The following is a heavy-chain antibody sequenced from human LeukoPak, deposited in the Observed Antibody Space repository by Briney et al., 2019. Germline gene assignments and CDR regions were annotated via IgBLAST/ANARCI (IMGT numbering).Heavy chain of an antibody. Sequence: GGSLRLSCAASGFTFSSYAMSWVRQAPGKGLEWVSAISGSGGSTYYADSVKGRFTISRDNSKNTLYLQMNSLRAEDRAVYYXXXXXXXXXXXXVWGSYLFDPWGQGTLVTVSS. D-gene: IGHD3-16*02. J-gene: IGHJ5*02. CDR2: ISGSGGST. V-gene: IGHV3-23*01. CDR1: GFTFSSYA. CDR3: XXXXXXXXXXXVWGSYLFDP.